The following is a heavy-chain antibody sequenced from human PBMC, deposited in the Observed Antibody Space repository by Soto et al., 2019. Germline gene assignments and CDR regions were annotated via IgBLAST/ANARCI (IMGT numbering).Heavy chain of an antibody. Sequence: SETLSLTCAVYGGSFSGYYWSWIRQPPGKALEWIGEINHSGSTNYNPSLKSRVTISVDTSKNQFSLKLSSVTAADTAVYYCARGDRYCSSTSCFYYFDYWGQGTLVTVST. CDR2: INHSGST. V-gene: IGHV4-34*01. D-gene: IGHD2-2*01. CDR3: ARGDRYCSSTSCFYYFDY. CDR1: GGSFSGYY. J-gene: IGHJ4*02.